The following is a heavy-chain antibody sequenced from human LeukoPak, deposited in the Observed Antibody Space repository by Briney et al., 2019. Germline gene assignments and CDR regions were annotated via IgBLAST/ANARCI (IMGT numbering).Heavy chain of an antibody. Sequence: AGSLRLSCAASGFTFSSYEMNWVRQAPGKSLEWVSYISNSGTAIYYADSVKGRFTISRDNAKSSLYLQMNSLRAEDTAVYYCARAGYSMDTEYFQHWGQGTLVTVSS. D-gene: IGHD5-18*01. CDR1: GFTFSSYE. CDR2: ISNSGTAI. V-gene: IGHV3-48*03. J-gene: IGHJ1*01. CDR3: ARAGYSMDTEYFQH.